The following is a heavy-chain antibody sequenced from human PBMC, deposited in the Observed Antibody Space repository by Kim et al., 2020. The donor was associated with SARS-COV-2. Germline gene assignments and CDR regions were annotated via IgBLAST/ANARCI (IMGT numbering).Heavy chain of an antibody. CDR3: ARGLVVPAVAGYYFDY. CDR1: GYTFTTYT. CDR2: INADNGNT. J-gene: IGHJ4*02. D-gene: IGHD2-2*01. Sequence: ASVKVSCKASGYTFTTYTIHWVRQAPGQRPEWMGWINADNGNTKYSQKFQGRVTITRDTSASTADMDLSSLRSEDTAVYYCARGLVVPAVAGYYFDYWGQGTLVSVSS. V-gene: IGHV1-3*01.